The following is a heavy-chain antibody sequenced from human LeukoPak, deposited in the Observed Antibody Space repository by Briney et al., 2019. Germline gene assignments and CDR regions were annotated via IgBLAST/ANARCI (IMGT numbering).Heavy chain of an antibody. CDR1: GFTFDDYA. J-gene: IGHJ4*02. CDR2: ISWNSGSI. Sequence: PGRSLRLSCAASGFTFDDYAIHWVRQGPGKGLEWVSGISWNSGSIGYADSVKGRFTISRDNAKNSLYLQMNSLRAEDTAVYYCARGRCSGGSCYAPFDYWGQGTLVTVSS. CDR3: ARGRCSGGSCYAPFDY. V-gene: IGHV3-9*01. D-gene: IGHD2-15*01.